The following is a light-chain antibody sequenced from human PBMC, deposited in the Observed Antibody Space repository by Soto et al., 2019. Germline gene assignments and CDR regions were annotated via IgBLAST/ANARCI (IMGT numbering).Light chain of an antibody. CDR3: ASWDASLRAVV. J-gene: IGLJ2*01. Sequence: QSVMTQPPSASETPGQRVTISCSGSGSNVGSHTVNWYQQLPGTAPKLLMYSDNQRPSGVPDRFSGSRSGTSASLAISGLQSEDEADYFCASWDASLRAVVFGGGTKVTVL. CDR1: GSNVGSHT. CDR2: SDN. V-gene: IGLV1-44*01.